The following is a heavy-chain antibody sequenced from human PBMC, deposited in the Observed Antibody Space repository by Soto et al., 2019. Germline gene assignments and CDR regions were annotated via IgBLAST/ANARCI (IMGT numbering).Heavy chain of an antibody. Sequence: PSETLSLTCTVSGGSISSYYWSWIRQPPGKGLEWIGYIYYSGSTNYNPSLKSRVTISVDTSKNQFSLKLSSVTAAGTAVYYCARLSSSSSGFAFDIWGQGTMVTVSS. CDR3: ARLSSSSSGFAFDI. V-gene: IGHV4-59*01. CDR1: GGSISSYY. D-gene: IGHD6-6*01. J-gene: IGHJ3*02. CDR2: IYYSGST.